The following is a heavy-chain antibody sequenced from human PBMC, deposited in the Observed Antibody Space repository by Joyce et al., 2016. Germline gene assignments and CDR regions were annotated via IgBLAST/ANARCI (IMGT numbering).Heavy chain of an antibody. CDR2: ITGSGGST. CDR1: GFSVIGYA. CDR3: AKELTFSYYYGMDV. Sequence: EVKLLESGGGLVQPGGSLRLSCSASGFSVIGYAMNWVRQAPGKGLEWVSSITGSGGSTYYADSVKGRFTISRDNSNNTLYLQITGLRAEDTAVYYCAKELTFSYYYGMDVWGQGTTVTVSS. J-gene: IGHJ6*02. V-gene: IGHV3-23*01. D-gene: IGHD3-3*02.